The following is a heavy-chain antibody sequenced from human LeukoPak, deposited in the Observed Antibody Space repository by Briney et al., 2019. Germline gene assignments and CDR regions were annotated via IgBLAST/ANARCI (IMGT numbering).Heavy chain of an antibody. Sequence: PGGSLRLSCAASGFTVSSNYMSWVRQAPGKGLEWVSVIYSGGSTYYADSVKGRFTISRDNSKNTLYLQMNSLRAEDTAVYYCAKALDPGYYDYRDAFDIWGQGTMVTVSS. CDR1: GFTVSSNY. V-gene: IGHV3-53*01. CDR2: IYSGGST. J-gene: IGHJ3*02. D-gene: IGHD3-3*01. CDR3: AKALDPGYYDYRDAFDI.